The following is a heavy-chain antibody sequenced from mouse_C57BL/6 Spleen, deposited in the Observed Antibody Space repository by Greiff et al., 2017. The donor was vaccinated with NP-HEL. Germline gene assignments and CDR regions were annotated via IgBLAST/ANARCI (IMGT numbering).Heavy chain of an antibody. CDR3: ARDPSYFDY. Sequence: EVQLQQSGPELVKPGDSVKISCKASGYSFTGYFMNWVMQSHGKSLEWIGRINPYNGDTFYNQKFKGKATLTVDKSSSTAHLQLRSLTSEDSAVYYCARDPSYFDYWGQGTTLTVSS. CDR2: INPYNGDT. V-gene: IGHV1-20*01. CDR1: GYSFTGYF. J-gene: IGHJ2*01.